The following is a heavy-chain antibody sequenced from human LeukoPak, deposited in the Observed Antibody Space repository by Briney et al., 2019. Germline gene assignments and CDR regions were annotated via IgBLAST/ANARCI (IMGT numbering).Heavy chain of an antibody. D-gene: IGHD6-19*01. Sequence: SSVMVSCKASGYTFTSYYMHWVRQAPGQGLEWMGIINPSGGSTSYAQKFQGRVTMTRDTSTSTVYMELSSLRSEDTAVYYCARDHPDSSGWYVGYNWFYPLGQGTLVTVSS. CDR2: INPSGGST. CDR1: GYTFTSYY. J-gene: IGHJ5*02. V-gene: IGHV1-46*01. CDR3: ARDHPDSSGWYVGYNWFYP.